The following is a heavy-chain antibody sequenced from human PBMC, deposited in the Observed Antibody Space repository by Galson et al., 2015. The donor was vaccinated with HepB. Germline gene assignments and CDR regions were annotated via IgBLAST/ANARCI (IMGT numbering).Heavy chain of an antibody. CDR2: ISYDGSNK. J-gene: IGHJ4*02. CDR1: GFTFSSYA. Sequence: SLRLSCAASGFTFSSYAMHWVRQAPGKGLEWVAVISYDGSNKYYADSLKGRFTISRDNSENTLYLQMNSLRAEDTAVYYCAKLRGISRVVVVPASPYFDYWGQGTLVTVSS. CDR3: AKLRGISRVVVVPASPYFDY. D-gene: IGHD2-15*01. V-gene: IGHV3-30*04.